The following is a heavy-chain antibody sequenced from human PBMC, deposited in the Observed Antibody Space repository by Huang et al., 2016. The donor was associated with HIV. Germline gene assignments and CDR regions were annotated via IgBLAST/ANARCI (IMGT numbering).Heavy chain of an antibody. Sequence: QEQLVESGGGVVQPGGSRRLSCQTSGFSFSHYGMHWVRQAPGKGRGWVAFMRFDGGNKHYADSARGRFTISGENSKEMLFLEMNSLRGDDTAIYYCATDLGGYSFDYWGPGALVSVSS. V-gene: IGHV3-30*02. CDR3: ATDLGGYSFDY. D-gene: IGHD2-21*02. CDR2: MRFDGGNK. J-gene: IGHJ4*02. CDR1: GFSFSHYG.